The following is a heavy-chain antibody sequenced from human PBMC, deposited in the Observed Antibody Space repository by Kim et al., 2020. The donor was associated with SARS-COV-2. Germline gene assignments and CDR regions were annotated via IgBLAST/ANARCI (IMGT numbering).Heavy chain of an antibody. J-gene: IGHJ3*02. V-gene: IGHV3-49*03. CDR1: GFTFGDYA. D-gene: IGHD3-22*01. CDR2: IRSKAYGGTT. CDR3: NRDGAGYYYDRNNAFDI. Sequence: GGSLRLSCTASGFTFGDYAMSWFRQAPGKGLEWVGFIRSKAYGGTTAYAASVKGRFTIPRDDSKSIAYLQMNSLKTEDTAVYYCNRDGAGYYYDRNNAFDIWGQGTMVTVSS.